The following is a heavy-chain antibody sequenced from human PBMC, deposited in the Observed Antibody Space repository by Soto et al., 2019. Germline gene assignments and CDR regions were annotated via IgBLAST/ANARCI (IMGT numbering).Heavy chain of an antibody. D-gene: IGHD2-21*01. CDR1: GFTFSSYA. CDR3: AKDAPGEPSVAYYYYYMDV. CDR2: ISGSGGST. Sequence: EVQLLESGGGLVQPGGSLRLSCAASGFTFSSYAMSWVRQAPGKGLEWVSAISGSGGSTYYADSVKGRFTISRDNSKNTLYLQMNSLRAEDTAVYYCAKDAPGEPSVAYYYYYMDVWGKGTTVTVSS. J-gene: IGHJ6*03. V-gene: IGHV3-23*01.